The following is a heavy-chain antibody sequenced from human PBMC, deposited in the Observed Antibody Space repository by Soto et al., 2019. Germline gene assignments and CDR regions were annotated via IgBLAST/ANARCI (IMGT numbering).Heavy chain of an antibody. Sequence: GSGPTLVNPTQTLTLTCTFSGFSLSTSGVGVGWIRQPPGKALEWLALIYWNDDKRYSPSLKSRLTIAKDTSKNQVVLTMTNMDPVDTATYYCAHALPYSSSWIADYWGQGTLVTVSS. J-gene: IGHJ4*02. V-gene: IGHV2-5*01. CDR3: AHALPYSSSWIADY. D-gene: IGHD6-13*01. CDR2: IYWNDDK. CDR1: GFSLSTSGVG.